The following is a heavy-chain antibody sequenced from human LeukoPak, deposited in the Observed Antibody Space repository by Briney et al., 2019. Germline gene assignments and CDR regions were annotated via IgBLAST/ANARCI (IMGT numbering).Heavy chain of an antibody. V-gene: IGHV4-31*03. CDR1: GASFNGDDQY. J-gene: IGHJ4*02. Sequence: SETLSLTCTVSGASFNGDDQYWNWIRQSPGKGLEWIGSIHPSGMLYNNPSLESRVTMSRDTSKNQFSLNLNSVTAAGTAVYFCSRGLDSRKLGYWGQGILVTVSS. CDR2: IHPSGML. CDR3: SRGLDSRKLGY. D-gene: IGHD3-22*01.